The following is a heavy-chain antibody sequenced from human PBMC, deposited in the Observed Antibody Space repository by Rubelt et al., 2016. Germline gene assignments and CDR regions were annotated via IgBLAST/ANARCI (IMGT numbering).Heavy chain of an antibody. CDR1: GGSISSSSYY. CDR2: IYYSGST. CDR3: ARRLHYYDSSGYYLGAFDI. Sequence: QLQLQESGPGLVKPSETLSLTCTVSGGSISSSSYYWGWIRQPPGKGLAWIGSIYYSGSTYYNPSLKGGVTISVDTSKNPFSLKRSSVTAADTAVYYCARRLHYYDSSGYYLGAFDIWGQGTMVAVSS. V-gene: IGHV4-39*07. J-gene: IGHJ3*02. D-gene: IGHD3-22*01.